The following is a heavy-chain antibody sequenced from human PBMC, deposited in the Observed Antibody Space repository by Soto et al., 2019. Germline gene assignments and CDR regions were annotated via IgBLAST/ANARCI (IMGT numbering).Heavy chain of an antibody. V-gene: IGHV4-59*01. CDR2: IYYSGST. D-gene: IGHD4-17*01. CDR3: ARGRDYSDYVVDWHFDL. J-gene: IGHJ2*01. Sequence: SETLSLTCTVSGGSISSYYLSWIRQPPGKGLEWIGYIYYSGSTNYNPSLKSRVTISVDTSKNQFSLKLSSVTAADTAVYYCARGRDYSDYVVDWHFDLWGRGTLVTVSS. CDR1: GGSISSYY.